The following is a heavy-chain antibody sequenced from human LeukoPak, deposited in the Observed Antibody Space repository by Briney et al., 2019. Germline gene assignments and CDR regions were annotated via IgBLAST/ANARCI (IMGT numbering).Heavy chain of an antibody. CDR1: GFTFSSYG. Sequence: GGSLRLSCAASGFTFSSYGMHWVRQAPGKGLEWVTVISYDGSNKYYADSVKGRFTISRDNSKNTLYLQMNSLRAEDTAVYYCANDRFSYCGGGCYSLGIWGQGTMVTVSS. CDR2: ISYDGSNK. CDR3: ANDRFSYCGGGCYSLGI. D-gene: IGHD2-21*02. J-gene: IGHJ3*02. V-gene: IGHV3-30*18.